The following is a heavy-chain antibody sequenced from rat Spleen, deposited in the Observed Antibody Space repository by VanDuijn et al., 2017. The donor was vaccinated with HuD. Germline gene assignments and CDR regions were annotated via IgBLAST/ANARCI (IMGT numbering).Heavy chain of an antibody. CDR1: GFTFSSYW. J-gene: IGHJ4*01. CDR2: ITNSGGST. V-gene: IGHV5-31*01. CDR3: TRVLLQWSLYVMDA. D-gene: IGHD1-1*01. Sequence: EVQLVETGGGLVQPGRSLKLSCVASGFTFSSYWMYWIRQAPTKGLEWVASITNSGGSTYYRDSVKARFTISRDNAKSTLYLQMNSLRSEDTATYYCTRVLLQWSLYVMDAWGQGASVTVSS.